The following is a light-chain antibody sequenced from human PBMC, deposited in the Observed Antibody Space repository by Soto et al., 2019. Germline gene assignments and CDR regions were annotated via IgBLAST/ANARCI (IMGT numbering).Light chain of an antibody. CDR2: DVN. CDR1: SSDVGGYNY. V-gene: IGLV2-14*01. J-gene: IGLJ2*01. Sequence: QSALTQPASVSGSPGQSITISCTGTSSDVGGYNYVSWCQQYPGKAPKLMIYDVNNRPSGVSNRFSGSKSGNTASLTISGLQAEDEADYYCSSYISSSTLVVFGGGTKLTVL. CDR3: SSYISSSTLVV.